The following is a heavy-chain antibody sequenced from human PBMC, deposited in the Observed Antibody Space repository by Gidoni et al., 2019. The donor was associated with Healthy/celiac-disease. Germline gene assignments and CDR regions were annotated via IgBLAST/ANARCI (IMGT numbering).Heavy chain of an antibody. J-gene: IGHJ3*01. CDR2: RKKDGSEK. CDR1: GFTFSSYW. D-gene: IGHD3-22*01. V-gene: IGHV3-7*04. CDR3: ARAQRITMRVVA. Sequence: EVQLVASGGGLVQPGGSLRLSCAASGFTFSSYWMSWVRQALGKGLEWVANRKKDGSEKYYVDSVKGRFNISRDNAKNSLYLQMNSLRAEDTAVYYCARAQRITMRVVAWGQGTMVTVSS.